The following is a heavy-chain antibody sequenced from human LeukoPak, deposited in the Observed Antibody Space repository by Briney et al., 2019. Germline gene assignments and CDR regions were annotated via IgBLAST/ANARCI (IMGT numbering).Heavy chain of an antibody. J-gene: IGHJ4*02. CDR1: GYTFTCYY. V-gene: IGHV1-2*02. Sequence: ASVKVSCKASGYTFTCYYMHWVRQAPGQGLEWMGWINPNSGGTNYAQKFQGRVTMTRDTSISTAYMELSRLRSDGTAVYYCATSQRNSGWYYFDYWGQGTLVTVSS. CDR3: ATSQRNSGWYYFDY. D-gene: IGHD6-19*01. CDR2: INPNSGGT.